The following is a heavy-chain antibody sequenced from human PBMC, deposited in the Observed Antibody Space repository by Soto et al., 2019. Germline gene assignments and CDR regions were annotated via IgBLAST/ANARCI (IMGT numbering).Heavy chain of an antibody. CDR3: ARDVRLYYYGSGTKNGGMDV. Sequence: SETLSLTCTVSGGSISSGDYYWSWIRQPPGKGLEWIGYIYYSGSTYYNPSLKSRVTISVDTSKNQFSLKLSSVTAADTAVYYCARDVRLYYYGSGTKNGGMDVWGQGTTVT. V-gene: IGHV4-30-4*01. D-gene: IGHD3-10*01. CDR2: IYYSGST. J-gene: IGHJ6*02. CDR1: GGSISSGDYY.